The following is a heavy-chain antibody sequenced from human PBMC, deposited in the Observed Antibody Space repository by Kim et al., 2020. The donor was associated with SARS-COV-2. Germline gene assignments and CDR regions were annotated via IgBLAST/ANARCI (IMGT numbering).Heavy chain of an antibody. Sequence: GGSLRLSCAASGFTFSSYWMSWVRQAPGKGLEWVANIKQDGSEKYYVDSVKGRFTISRDNAKNSLYLQMNSLRAEDTAVYYCARCGRELLDYYYYGMDVWGQGTTVTVSS. J-gene: IGHJ6*02. V-gene: IGHV3-7*03. CDR2: IKQDGSEK. CDR3: ARCGRELLDYYYYGMDV. D-gene: IGHD1-26*01. CDR1: GFTFSSYW.